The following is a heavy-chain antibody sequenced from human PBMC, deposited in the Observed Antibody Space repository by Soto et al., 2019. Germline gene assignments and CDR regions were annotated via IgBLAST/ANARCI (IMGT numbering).Heavy chain of an antibody. V-gene: IGHV1-2*04. Sequence: GASVKVCCKASGYSFTGYYMHWVRQDPGQGLEWMGWINPNSGGTNYAQKFQGWVTMTRDTSISTAYMELSRLRSDDTAVYYCARGPPYSSGWYSNYYYYGMDVWGQGTTVTVSS. D-gene: IGHD6-19*01. CDR1: GYSFTGYY. CDR3: ARGPPYSSGWYSNYYYYGMDV. CDR2: INPNSGGT. J-gene: IGHJ6*02.